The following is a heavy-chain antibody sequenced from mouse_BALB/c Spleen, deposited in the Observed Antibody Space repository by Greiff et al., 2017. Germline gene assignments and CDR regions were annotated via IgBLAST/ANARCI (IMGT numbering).Heavy chain of an antibody. D-gene: IGHD2-4*01. CDR3: NALSAMITTGHFDV. V-gene: IGHV14-4*02. Sequence: EVQLQQSGAELVRSGASVKLSCTASGFNIKDYYMHWVKQRPEQGLEWIGWIDPENGDTEYAPKFQGKATMTADTSSNTAYLQLSSLTSEDTAVYYCNALSAMITTGHFDVWGAGTTVTVSS. J-gene: IGHJ1*01. CDR1: GFNIKDYY. CDR2: IDPENGDT.